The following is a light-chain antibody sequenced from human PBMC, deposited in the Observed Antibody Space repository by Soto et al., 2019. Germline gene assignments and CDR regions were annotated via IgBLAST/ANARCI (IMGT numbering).Light chain of an antibody. CDR1: SSDVGYYKF. CDR3: CSYVGSYSWV. V-gene: IGLV2-11*01. J-gene: IGLJ3*02. Sequence: QSALTQPRSVSGSPGQSVTISCSGTSSDVGYYKFVSWYQQHSGKAPKLMIYDVSKWPSGVPDRFSGSKSGNTASLTISGLQAEDEADYYCCSYVGSYSWVFGGGTKLTVL. CDR2: DVS.